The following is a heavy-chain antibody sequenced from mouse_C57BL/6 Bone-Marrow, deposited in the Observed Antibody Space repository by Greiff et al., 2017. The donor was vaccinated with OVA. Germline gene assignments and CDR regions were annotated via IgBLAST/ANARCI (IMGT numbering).Heavy chain of an antibody. V-gene: IGHV1-26*01. CDR3: ARSAVVGSDY. D-gene: IGHD1-1*01. Sequence: VQLQQSGPELVKPGASVKISCKASGYTFTDYYMNWVKQSHGKSLEWIGDINPNNGGTSYNQKFKGKATLTVDKSSSTAYMELRSLTSEDSAVYYCARSAVVGSDYWGQGTTLTVSS. CDR1: GYTFTDYY. CDR2: INPNNGGT. J-gene: IGHJ2*01.